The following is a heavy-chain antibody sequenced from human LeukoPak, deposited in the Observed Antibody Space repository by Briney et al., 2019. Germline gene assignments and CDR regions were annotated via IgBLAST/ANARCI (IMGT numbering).Heavy chain of an antibody. CDR2: ISTSGGGT. CDR1: GFTFSSYA. Sequence: GGSLRLSCAASGFTFSSYAMSWVRQAPGKGLEWVSTISTSGGGTYYADSVKGRFTISRDNSKNTLYLQMSSLRAGDTAVYYCAKGRSGTYYNFDYWGQGTLVTVSS. CDR3: AKGRSGTYYNFDY. J-gene: IGHJ4*02. V-gene: IGHV3-23*01. D-gene: IGHD3-10*01.